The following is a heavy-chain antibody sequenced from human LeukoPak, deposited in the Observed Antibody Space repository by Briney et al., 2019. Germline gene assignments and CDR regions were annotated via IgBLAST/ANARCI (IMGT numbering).Heavy chain of an antibody. CDR3: ATEQAGDYWYFDL. CDR1: GYTFTSYG. D-gene: IGHD1-14*01. CDR2: ISAYNGNT. Sequence: GASVKVSCKASGYTFTSYGISWVRQAPGQGLEWMGWISAYNGNTNYAQKLQGIVTMTEDTSTDTAYMELSSLRSEDTAVYYCATEQAGDYWYFDLWGRGTLVTVSS. V-gene: IGHV1-18*01. J-gene: IGHJ2*01.